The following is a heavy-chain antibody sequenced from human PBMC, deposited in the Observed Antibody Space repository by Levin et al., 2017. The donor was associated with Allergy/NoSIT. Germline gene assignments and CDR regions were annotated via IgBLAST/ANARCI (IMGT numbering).Heavy chain of an antibody. Sequence: GGSLRLSCAASGFTFSSYEMNWVRRALGKGLEWVSYISSTGSTIYSADSVKGRFTISRDNAKNSLYLHMNSLRAEDTAVYYCARQLGNFWSGYNYFDYWGQGTLVTVSS. J-gene: IGHJ4*02. D-gene: IGHD3-3*01. CDR2: ISSTGSTI. CDR1: GFTFSSYE. CDR3: ARQLGNFWSGYNYFDY. V-gene: IGHV3-48*03.